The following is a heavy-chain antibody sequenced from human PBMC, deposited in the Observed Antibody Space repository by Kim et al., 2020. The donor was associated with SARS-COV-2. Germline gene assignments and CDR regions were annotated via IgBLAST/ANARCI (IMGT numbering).Heavy chain of an antibody. Sequence: SETLSLTCTVSGGSISSSSYYWGWIRQPPGKGLEWIGSIYYSGSTYYNPSLKSRVTISVDTSKNQFSLKLSSVTAADTAVYYCACLGGDYWGQGTLVTVSS. D-gene: IGHD1-26*01. V-gene: IGHV4-39*07. CDR2: IYYSGST. CDR3: ACLGGDY. CDR1: GGSISSSSYY. J-gene: IGHJ4*02.